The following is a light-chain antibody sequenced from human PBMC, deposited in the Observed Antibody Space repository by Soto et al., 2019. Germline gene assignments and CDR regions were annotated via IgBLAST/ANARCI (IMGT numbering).Light chain of an antibody. Sequence: QSVLTQPPSASGSPGQSVTISCTGTSSDVGNYNYVSWYQQHPGKAPKLMIYEVTKWPSGVPDRFSGSKSGNTASLTVSGLQAEDEADYYCSSYAGSKTLFGGGTKLTVL. V-gene: IGLV2-8*01. J-gene: IGLJ2*01. CDR1: SSDVGNYNY. CDR3: SSYAGSKTL. CDR2: EVT.